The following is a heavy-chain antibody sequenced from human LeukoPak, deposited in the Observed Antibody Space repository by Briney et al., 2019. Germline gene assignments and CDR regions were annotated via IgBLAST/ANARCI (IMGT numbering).Heavy chain of an antibody. CDR1: GFTFSSYG. V-gene: IGHV3-30*02. CDR3: AKQGRDWLRDYYYYMDV. D-gene: IGHD3-9*01. J-gene: IGHJ6*03. CDR2: IRYDGSNK. Sequence: GGSLRLSCAASGFTFSSYGMHWVRQAPGKGLEWVAFIRYDGSNKYYADSVKGRFTISRDNSKNTLYLQMNSLRAEDTAVYYCAKQGRDWLRDYYYYMDVWGKGTTVTISS.